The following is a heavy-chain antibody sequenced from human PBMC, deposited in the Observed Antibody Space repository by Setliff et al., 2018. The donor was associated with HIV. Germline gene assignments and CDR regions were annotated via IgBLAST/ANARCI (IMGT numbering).Heavy chain of an antibody. J-gene: IGHJ5*02. V-gene: IGHV1-69*05. D-gene: IGHD2-15*01. CDR2: IIPMYGVT. CDR3: ALPYCSVCNCWSSASLPPAGWFDP. CDR1: GGTFSSYV. Sequence: SVKVSCKASGGTFSSYVISWVRQAPGQGHEWMGGIIPMYGVTNYAQQFQGRGTITTDESTRTDYMELSSLRSEDTAVYYCALPYCSVCNCWSSASLPPAGWFDPWGQGTLVTVSS.